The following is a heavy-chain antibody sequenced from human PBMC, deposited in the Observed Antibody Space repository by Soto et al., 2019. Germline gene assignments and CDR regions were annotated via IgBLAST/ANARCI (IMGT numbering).Heavy chain of an antibody. CDR3: AKDKRAIHYFDY. CDR1: GFTFDDYS. CDR2: IDWNGRRM. Sequence: LSLSCVSYGFTFDDYSMHWVRQAPGKGLEWVSGIDWNGRRMDYADSVKGRFTISRDNAKNSVYLQMNSLRAEDTALYYCAKDKRAIHYFDYWGQGALVTV. D-gene: IGHD3-10*01. V-gene: IGHV3-9*01. J-gene: IGHJ4*02.